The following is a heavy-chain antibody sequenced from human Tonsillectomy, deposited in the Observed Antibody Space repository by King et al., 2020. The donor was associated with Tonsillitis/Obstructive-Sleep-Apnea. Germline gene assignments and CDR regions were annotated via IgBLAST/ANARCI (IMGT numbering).Heavy chain of an antibody. CDR1: GFSFSIYS. CDR3: ARAGGGGDFYYHYMDV. CDR2: ISSGSRHI. J-gene: IGHJ6*03. V-gene: IGHV3-21*01. D-gene: IGHD3-16*01. Sequence: VQLVESGGGLVKPGGSLRLSCAASGFSFSIYSMNWVRQAPGKGLEWVASISSGSRHIYDADSVKGRLTISRENAKKSLYLQMNSLRVDDTAVYYCARAGGGGDFYYHYMDVWGKGTTVTVSS.